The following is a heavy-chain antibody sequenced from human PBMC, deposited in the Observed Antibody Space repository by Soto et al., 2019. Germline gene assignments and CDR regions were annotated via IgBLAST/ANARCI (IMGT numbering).Heavy chain of an antibody. J-gene: IGHJ4*02. V-gene: IGHV4-59*08. Sequence: QVQLQESGPGLVKPSETLSLTCTVSGGSISSYYWSWIRQPPGKGLEWIGYIYNSGSTNYNPSLKSHVTISVDTSKNQFSLKLSSVTAADTAVYYCARGSTGYSSSWYRYWGQGTLVTVSS. CDR1: GGSISSYY. CDR3: ARGSTGYSSSWYRY. D-gene: IGHD6-13*01. CDR2: IYNSGST.